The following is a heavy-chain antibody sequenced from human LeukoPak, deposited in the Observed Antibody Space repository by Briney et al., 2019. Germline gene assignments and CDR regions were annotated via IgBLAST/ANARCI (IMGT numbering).Heavy chain of an antibody. J-gene: IGHJ4*02. CDR3: AKDRRDGYNLQDY. CDR2: ISCDGSNK. Sequence: PGGSLRLSCAASGFTFSSYGMHWVRQAPGKGLEWVAVISCDGSNKYYADSVKGRFTISRDNSKNTLYLQMNSLRAEDTAVYYCAKDRRDGYNLQDYWGQGTLVTVPS. V-gene: IGHV3-30*18. D-gene: IGHD5-24*01. CDR1: GFTFSSYG.